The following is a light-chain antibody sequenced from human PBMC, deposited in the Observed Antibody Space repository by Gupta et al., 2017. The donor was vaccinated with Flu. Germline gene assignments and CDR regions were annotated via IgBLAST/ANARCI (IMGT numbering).Light chain of an antibody. V-gene: IGLV7-43*01. CDR2: TNP. CDR3: LLYYGGHPGV. J-gene: IGLJ3*02. Sequence: TVTLTSASNTGAVSPGFYPNWIQQGPGQAPRALIYTNPTTRTPAPVPFSGSLHGGKAALTLSGVQHEAEAAYYVLLYYGGHPGVFGGGTRLTVL. CDR1: TGAVSPGFY.